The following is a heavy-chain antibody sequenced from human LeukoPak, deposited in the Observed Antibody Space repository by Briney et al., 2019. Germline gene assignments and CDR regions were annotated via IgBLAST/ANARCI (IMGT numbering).Heavy chain of an antibody. CDR2: IKQDGREK. CDR1: GFTFSSHW. D-gene: IGHD2-2*01. Sequence: GGSLRLSCAASGFTFSSHWMSWVRQAPGKGLAWVANIKQDGREKYYVDPLKGRFTISRDNAKNSLYLQMNSLRAEDTAVYYCAVVPAAHGAFDIWGQGTMVTVSS. V-gene: IGHV3-7*01. J-gene: IGHJ3*02. CDR3: AVVPAAHGAFDI.